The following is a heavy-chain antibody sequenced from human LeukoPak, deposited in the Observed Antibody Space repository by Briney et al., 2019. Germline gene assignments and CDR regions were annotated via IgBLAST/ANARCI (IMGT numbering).Heavy chain of an antibody. CDR2: ISHTAGP. Sequence: SETLSLTCSVSDGALSSGYQWGWIRQPPGKGPQWIGNISHTAGPYYNPSLKSRVTISLDTSKNQFSLKLSSVTAADTAVYYCARYSSGGNFDYWGQGTLVTVSS. CDR1: DGALSSGYQ. J-gene: IGHJ4*02. V-gene: IGHV4-38-2*01. CDR3: ARYSSGGNFDY. D-gene: IGHD6-19*01.